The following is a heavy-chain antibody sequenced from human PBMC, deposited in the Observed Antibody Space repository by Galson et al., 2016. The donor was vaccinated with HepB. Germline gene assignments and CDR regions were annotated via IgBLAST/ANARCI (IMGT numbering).Heavy chain of an antibody. J-gene: IGHJ4*02. CDR2: IWYDGSNK. V-gene: IGHV3-33*01. D-gene: IGHD1-26*01. CDR3: TRDSGSWSWLGD. CDR1: GFTFSSYG. Sequence: SLRLSCAASGFTFSSYGMHWVRQAPGKGLEWVAVIWYDGSNKYYADSVKGRFTISRDNSKNTLYLQMDSLKTEDTAMYFCTRDSGSWSWLGDWGRGALVTVAS.